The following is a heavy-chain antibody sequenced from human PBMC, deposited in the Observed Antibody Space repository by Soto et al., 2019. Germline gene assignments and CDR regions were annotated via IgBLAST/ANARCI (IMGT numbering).Heavy chain of an antibody. CDR1: GGSISSYY. J-gene: IGHJ4*02. D-gene: IGHD1-26*01. V-gene: IGHV4-59*01. CDR3: ARAQTWELYYFDY. Sequence: PSETLSLTCTVSGGSISSYYWSWIRQPPGKGLEWIGYIYYSGSTNYNPSLKSRVTISVDTSKNQFSLKLSSVTAADTAVYYCARAQTWELYYFDYWGQGTLVTVSS. CDR2: IYYSGST.